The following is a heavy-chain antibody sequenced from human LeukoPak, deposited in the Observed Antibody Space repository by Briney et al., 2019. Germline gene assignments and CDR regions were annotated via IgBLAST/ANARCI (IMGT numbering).Heavy chain of an antibody. J-gene: IGHJ4*02. D-gene: IGHD6-13*01. CDR3: TIEYSSSWYLDY. CDR2: IKTKTNSYAT. Sequence: GGSLRLSCAASGFTFSGSAISWVRQASGKGLEWVGRIKTKTNSYATAYAASGKGRFTISRDDAKNTAYLQMNSLKSEDTAVYYCTIEYSSSWYLDYWGQGTLVTVSS. CDR1: GFTFSGSA. V-gene: IGHV3-73*01.